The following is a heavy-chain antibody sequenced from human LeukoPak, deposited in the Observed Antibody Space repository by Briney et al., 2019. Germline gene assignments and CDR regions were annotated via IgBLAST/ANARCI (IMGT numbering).Heavy chain of an antibody. Sequence: SGGSLRLSCVASGFTFRNYGLHWVRQAPGKGLEYVSAINSHGDTTYYANSVKGRFTISRDNSKNTLNLQMGSLRPEDMAVYYCAKDRPNRAFDTWGQGTMVTVSS. D-gene: IGHD2/OR15-2a*01. CDR2: INSHGDTT. CDR1: GFTFRNYG. J-gene: IGHJ3*02. V-gene: IGHV3-64*01. CDR3: AKDRPNRAFDT.